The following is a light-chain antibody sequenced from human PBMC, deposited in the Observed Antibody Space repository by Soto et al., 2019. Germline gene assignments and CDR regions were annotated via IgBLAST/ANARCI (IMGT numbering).Light chain of an antibody. CDR2: EVS. CDR3: SSYEGSNNVV. Sequence: QSVLTQPASASGSTGQSVTISCTGTSSDVGGYNYVSWYQQHPGKAPKLMIYEVSKRPSGVPDRVSGSKSGNTASLTVSGLQAEDEADYYCSSYEGSNNVVFGGGTKLTV. J-gene: IGLJ2*01. V-gene: IGLV2-8*01. CDR1: SSDVGGYNY.